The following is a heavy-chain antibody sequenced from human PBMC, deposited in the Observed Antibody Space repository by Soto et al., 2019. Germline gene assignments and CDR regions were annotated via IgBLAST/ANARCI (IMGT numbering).Heavy chain of an antibody. CDR2: IIPIFGTA. D-gene: IGHD2-21*02. V-gene: IGHV1-69*01. J-gene: IGHJ4*02. CDR3: ASAAYCGGDCYEPFDY. CDR1: GGTFSSYA. Sequence: QVQLVQSGAEVKKPGSSVKVSCKASGGTFSSYAISWVRQAPGQGLEWMGGIIPIFGTANYAQKFQGRVTITADEAPSPAYMELSSLRSEDTAVYYCASAAYCGGDCYEPFDYWGQGTLVTVSS.